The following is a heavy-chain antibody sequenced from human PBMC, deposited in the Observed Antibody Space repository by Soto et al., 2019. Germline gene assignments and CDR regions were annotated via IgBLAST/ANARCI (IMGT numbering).Heavy chain of an antibody. CDR2: ISYDGSNK. J-gene: IGHJ4*02. V-gene: IGHV3-30*03. CDR3: ARDYYDSSGYYSSWLV. D-gene: IGHD3-22*01. Sequence: GGSLRLSCAASGFTFSSYGMHWVRQAPGKGLEWVAVISYDGSNKYYADSVKGRFTISRDNSKNTLYLQMNSLRAEDTAVYYCARDYYDSSGYYSSWLVWGQGTLVTVSS. CDR1: GFTFSSYG.